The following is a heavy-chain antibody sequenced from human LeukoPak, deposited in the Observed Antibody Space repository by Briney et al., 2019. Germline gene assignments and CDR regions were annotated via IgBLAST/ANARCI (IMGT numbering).Heavy chain of an antibody. CDR2: INPSGGST. CDR1: GYTFTSYY. Sequence: ASVKVSCKASGYTFTSYYMHWVRQAPGQGLEWMGIINPSGGSTSYAQKFQGRVTMTRDTSTSTVYMELSSLRSEDTAVYYCARVLSSFETYYDFWSGYSDRGWFDPWGQGTLVTVSS. V-gene: IGHV1-46*01. J-gene: IGHJ5*02. D-gene: IGHD3-3*01. CDR3: ARVLSSFETYYDFWSGYSDRGWFDP.